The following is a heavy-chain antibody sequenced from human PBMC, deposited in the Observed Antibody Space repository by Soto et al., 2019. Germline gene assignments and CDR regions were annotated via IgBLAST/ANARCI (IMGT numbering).Heavy chain of an antibody. CDR1: GGSVNIGTYY. V-gene: IGHV4-61*01. CDR3: ARGPLSSGWTPTHYFDY. Sequence: SEILSLTCTVPGGSVNIGTYYWSWIRQPPGKGLEWIGFIHYSGSTYYNPSLKSRVTISVDTSKDQFSLKLSSVTAADTAVYYCARGPLSSGWTPTHYFDYWGQGTLVTVSS. J-gene: IGHJ4*02. CDR2: IHYSGST. D-gene: IGHD6-19*01.